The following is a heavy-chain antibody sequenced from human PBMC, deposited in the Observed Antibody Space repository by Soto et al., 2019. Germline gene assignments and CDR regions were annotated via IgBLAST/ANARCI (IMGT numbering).Heavy chain of an antibody. CDR3: ARDPSITIFGVVIPNGMDV. CDR1: GGSISSYY. CDR2: IYYSGST. V-gene: IGHV4-59*01. J-gene: IGHJ6*02. D-gene: IGHD3-3*01. Sequence: SETLSLTCTVTGGSISSYYWSWIRQPPGRGLEWIGYIYYSGSTNYNPSIKSRVNISVDTSKNQISLKLSSVTAADTAVYYCARDPSITIFGVVIPNGMDVWGQGTTVT.